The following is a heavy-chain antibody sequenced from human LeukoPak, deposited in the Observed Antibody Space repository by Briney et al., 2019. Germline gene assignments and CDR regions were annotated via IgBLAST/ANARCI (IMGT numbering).Heavy chain of an antibody. CDR1: GFTVSSNY. D-gene: IGHD5-24*01. J-gene: IGHJ4*02. V-gene: IGHV3-53*01. CDR2: IYSGGST. CDR3: ARVSMDGYNYYFDY. Sequence: GGSLRLSCAASGFTVSSNYMSWVRQAPGKGLEWVSVIYSGGSTYYADSVKGRFTISRDNSKNTLYLQMNSLRAEDTAVYYCARVSMDGYNYYFDYWGQGTLVTVSS.